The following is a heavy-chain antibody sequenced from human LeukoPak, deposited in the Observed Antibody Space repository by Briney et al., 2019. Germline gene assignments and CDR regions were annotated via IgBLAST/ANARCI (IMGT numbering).Heavy chain of an antibody. V-gene: IGHV3-23*01. CDR3: AKLGPFARSLIAMVRGVGY. D-gene: IGHD3-10*01. CDR2: ISGSGGST. J-gene: IGHJ4*02. CDR1: GSTFSSYA. Sequence: GGSLRLSCAASGSTFSSYAMSWVRQAPGKGLEWVSAISGSGGSTYYADSVKGRFTISRDNSKNTLYLQMNSLRAEDTAVYYCAKLGPFARSLIAMVRGVGYWGQGTLVTVSS.